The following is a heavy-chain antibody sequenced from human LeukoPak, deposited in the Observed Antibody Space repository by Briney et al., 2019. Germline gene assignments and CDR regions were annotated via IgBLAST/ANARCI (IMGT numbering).Heavy chain of an antibody. J-gene: IGHJ4*02. Sequence: GGSLRLSCAASGFTFSSYGMHWVRQAPGKGLEWVAVISYDGSNKYYADSVKGRFTISRDNSKNTLYLQMNSLRAEDTAVYYCAKDGGEQWLVGYFDYWGQGTLVTVSS. CDR3: AKDGGEQWLVGYFDY. V-gene: IGHV3-30*18. CDR1: GFTFSSYG. CDR2: ISYDGSNK. D-gene: IGHD6-19*01.